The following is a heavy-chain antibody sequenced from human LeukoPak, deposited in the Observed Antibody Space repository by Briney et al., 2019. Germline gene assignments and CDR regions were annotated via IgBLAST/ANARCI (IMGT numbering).Heavy chain of an antibody. D-gene: IGHD2-2*01. CDR3: ARASSTSCHF. V-gene: IGHV3-74*01. J-gene: IGHJ4*02. CDR2: IHSDGST. Sequence: GSLRLSCAASGFTLNITSMNWVRQAPGKGLVWVSRIHSDGSTNYADSVKGRFTISRNNAKNTLYLQMNSLRAEDTAVYYCARASSTSCHFWGQGTLVTVSS. CDR1: GFTLNITS.